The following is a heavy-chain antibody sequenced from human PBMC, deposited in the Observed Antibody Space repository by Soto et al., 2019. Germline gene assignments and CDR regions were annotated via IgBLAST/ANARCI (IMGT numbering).Heavy chain of an antibody. CDR3: AREYYGVLTCYYNDY. CDR1: GFSFRSYW. Sequence: EVQLVESGGGLVQSGGSLGLSCVASGFSFRSYWMHWVRQAPGKGLVWVARISSDGTTTTYADSANGRFTVSRDNAANTLYLQRSNIRAEDTAVYYCAREYYGVLTCYYNDYWGQGTLVTVSS. D-gene: IGHD3-9*01. J-gene: IGHJ4*02. CDR2: ISSDGTTT. V-gene: IGHV3-74*01.